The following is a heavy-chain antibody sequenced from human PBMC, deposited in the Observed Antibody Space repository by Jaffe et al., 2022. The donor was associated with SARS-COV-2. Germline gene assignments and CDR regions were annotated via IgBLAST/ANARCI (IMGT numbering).Heavy chain of an antibody. J-gene: IGHJ3*02. Sequence: QLQLQESGPGLVKPSETLSLTCTVSGGSISSSSYYWGWIRQPPGKGLEWIGSIYYSGSTYYNPSLKSRVTISVDTSKNQFSLKLSSVTAADTAVYYCASRGRFLEWFEAFDIWGQGTMVTVSS. D-gene: IGHD3-3*01. CDR1: GGSISSSSYY. V-gene: IGHV4-39*01. CDR3: ASRGRFLEWFEAFDI. CDR2: IYYSGST.